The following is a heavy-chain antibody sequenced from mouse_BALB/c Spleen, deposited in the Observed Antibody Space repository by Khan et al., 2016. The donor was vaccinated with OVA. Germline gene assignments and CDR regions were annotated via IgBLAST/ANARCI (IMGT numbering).Heavy chain of an antibody. CDR2: IYPGSGRT. D-gene: IGHD1-2*01. CDR1: GYIFIDYV. J-gene: IGHJ3*01. Sequence: QVQLQQSGPELMKPGASVKMSCKASGYIFIDYVISWVKQRTGQGLEWIGEIYPGSGRTYYNERFKGKATLTADKSSNTAYMQLSSLTSEDTALYFCARGYDGAWFAYWGQGTPVTVSA. CDR3: ARGYDGAWFAY. V-gene: IGHV1-77*01.